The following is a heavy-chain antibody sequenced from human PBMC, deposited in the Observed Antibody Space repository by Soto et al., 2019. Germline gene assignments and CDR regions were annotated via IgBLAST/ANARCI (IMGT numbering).Heavy chain of an antibody. J-gene: IGHJ4*02. CDR2: MYYRGNT. CDR1: GGTINTDY. V-gene: IGHV4-59*01. CDR3: ARDPLPGY. Sequence: PSDTRSLTFTVSGGTINTDYWIWIRQHPGKGLEWIGYMYYRGNTNYNPSLKNRVTISIDTSKNQFSLKVSSVTAADTAVYYCARDPLPGYWGQGTLVTVS.